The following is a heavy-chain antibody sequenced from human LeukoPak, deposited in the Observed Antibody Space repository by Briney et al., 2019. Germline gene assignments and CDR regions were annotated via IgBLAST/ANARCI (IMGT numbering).Heavy chain of an antibody. CDR1: GGSINSGSYY. CDR2: IYHSGST. V-gene: IGHV4-61*02. D-gene: IGHD2-2*01. J-gene: IGHJ4*02. Sequence: PSQTLSLTCTVSGGSINSGSYYWSWIRQPAGKGLEWIGTIYHSGSTYYNPSLKSRVTISVDTSKNQFSLKLTSVTAADTAVYYCARVRGYCSSTICYRYYFDYWGQGTLVTVSS. CDR3: ARVRGYCSSTICYRYYFDY.